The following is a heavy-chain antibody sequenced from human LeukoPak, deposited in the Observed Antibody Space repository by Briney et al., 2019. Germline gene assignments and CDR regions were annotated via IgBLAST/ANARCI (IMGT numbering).Heavy chain of an antibody. CDR1: GYTFSDYY. CDR2: INLNSGRT. V-gene: IGHV1-2*02. CDR3: ARGTYYDSSGYSGVRWLDY. Sequence: ASVKVSCRASGYTFSDYYMHWVRQAPGQGLEWMGWINLNSGRTHYGQPFQGRVTMTSDTSLNTAYMELSRLRSDDTALYYCARGTYYDSSGYSGVRWLDYWGGGTLVTVSS. J-gene: IGHJ4*02. D-gene: IGHD3-22*01.